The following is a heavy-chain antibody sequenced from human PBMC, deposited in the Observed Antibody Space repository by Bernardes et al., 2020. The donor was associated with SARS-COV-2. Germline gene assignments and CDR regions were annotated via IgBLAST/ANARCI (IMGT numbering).Heavy chain of an antibody. V-gene: IGHV4-34*01. D-gene: IGHD4-17*01. CDR3: ARSRLDYGDYVDWYFDL. Sequence: SETLSLTCAVYGGSFSGYYWSWIRQPPGKGLEWIGEINHSGSTNYNPSLKSRVTISVDTSKNQFSLKLSSVTAADTAVYYCARSRLDYGDYVDWYFDLWGRGTLVTVSS. J-gene: IGHJ2*01. CDR1: GGSFSGYY. CDR2: INHSGST.